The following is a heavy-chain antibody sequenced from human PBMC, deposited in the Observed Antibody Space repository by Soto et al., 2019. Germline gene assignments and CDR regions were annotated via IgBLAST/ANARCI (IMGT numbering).Heavy chain of an antibody. CDR1: GGTFSSYA. J-gene: IGHJ4*02. Sequence: QVQLVQSGAEVKKPGSSVKVSCKASGGTFSSYAISWVRQAPGQGLEWMGGIIPIFGTANYAQKFQGRVTITADESTSTAYMELSSLRSEDTAVYYWAREGGYCSGGSCSAGDSDYWGQGTLVTVSS. D-gene: IGHD2-15*01. V-gene: IGHV1-69*12. CDR3: AREGGYCSGGSCSAGDSDY. CDR2: IIPIFGTA.